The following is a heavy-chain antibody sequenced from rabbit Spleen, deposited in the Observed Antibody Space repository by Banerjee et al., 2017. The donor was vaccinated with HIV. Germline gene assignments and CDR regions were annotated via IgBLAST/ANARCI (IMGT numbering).Heavy chain of an antibody. CDR3: ARSTYGYDDYADLYYAAMDL. Sequence: QSLEESGGDLVKPGASLTLTCTASGFSFSNYYYMCWVRQAPGKGLEWIACIHTGSGSTYYASWAKGRLTISKASSTTVTLQMTSLTVADTATYFCARSTYGYDDYADLYYAAMDLWGPGTLVTVS. V-gene: IGHV1S40*01. J-gene: IGHJ6*01. CDR2: IHTGSGST. D-gene: IGHD6-1*01. CDR1: GFSFSNYYY.